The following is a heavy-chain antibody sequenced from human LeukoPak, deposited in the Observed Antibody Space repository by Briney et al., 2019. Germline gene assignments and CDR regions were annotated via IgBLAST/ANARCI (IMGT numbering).Heavy chain of an antibody. CDR1: GFSLITRGVG. Sequence: SGPTLVKPTPTLTLTCTFSGFSLITRGVGVGWIRQPPGKALEWLSLIYWNDDELYMASLKSRLPITKDTSKNQVVLTMPNMDPVDTATYYCAHIKTRITMVRGVISPYNWFDPWGQGTLVTVSS. J-gene: IGHJ5*02. V-gene: IGHV2-5*01. D-gene: IGHD3-10*01. CDR2: IYWNDDE. CDR3: AHIKTRITMVRGVISPYNWFDP.